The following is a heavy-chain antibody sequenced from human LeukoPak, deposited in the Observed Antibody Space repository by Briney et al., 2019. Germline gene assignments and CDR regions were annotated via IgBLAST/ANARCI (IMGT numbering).Heavy chain of an antibody. V-gene: IGHV3-30-3*01. CDR1: GFTFSSYA. Sequence: AGGSLRLSCAASGFTFSSYAMHWVRQAPGKGLEWVAVISYDGSNKYYADSVKGRFTISRDNSKNTLYLQMNSLRAEDTAVYYCARDRDYYGSGSPFRVAFDIWGQGTMVTVSS. D-gene: IGHD3-10*01. CDR3: ARDRDYYGSGSPFRVAFDI. CDR2: ISYDGSNK. J-gene: IGHJ3*02.